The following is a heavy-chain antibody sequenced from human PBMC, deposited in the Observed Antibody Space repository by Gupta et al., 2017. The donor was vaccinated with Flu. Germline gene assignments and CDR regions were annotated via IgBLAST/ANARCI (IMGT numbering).Heavy chain of an antibody. Sequence: QLQLQESGPGLVKPSETLSLTCTVSGGSISSSSYYWGWIRQPPGKGLEWCGSIYYSGSTYYNPSLKSRVTISVDTSKNQFSLKLSSVTAADTAVYYCARQGIQLWKRGWFDPWGQGTLVTVSS. CDR3: ARQGIQLWKRGWFDP. J-gene: IGHJ5*02. CDR1: GGSISSSSYY. V-gene: IGHV4-39*01. D-gene: IGHD5-18*01. CDR2: IYYSGST.